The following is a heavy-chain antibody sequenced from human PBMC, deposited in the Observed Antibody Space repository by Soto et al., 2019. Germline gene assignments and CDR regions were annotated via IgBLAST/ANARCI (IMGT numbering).Heavy chain of an antibody. J-gene: IGHJ4*02. V-gene: IGHV3-30-3*01. Sequence: QVQLVESGGGVVQPGRSLRLSCAASGFTFSSYAMNWVRQAPGKGLEWVALISYDGISKYYADSVKGRFTISRDSSKNTLYLQMNSLGAADTAVYYCGRCSSTSCHVGSDYWGQGTLVTVSS. D-gene: IGHD2-2*01. CDR3: GRCSSTSCHVGSDY. CDR2: ISYDGISK. CDR1: GFTFSSYA.